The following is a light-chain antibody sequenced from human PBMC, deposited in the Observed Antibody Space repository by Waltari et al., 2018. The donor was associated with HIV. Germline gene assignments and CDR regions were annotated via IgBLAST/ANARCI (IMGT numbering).Light chain of an antibody. J-gene: IGLJ3*02. CDR1: SGINVGTYR. V-gene: IGLV5-45*01. Sequence: QAVLTQPASLSASPGASASLTCTLRSGINVGTYRIYWFQQKPGSPPQYHLRYKSDSDKQQGSGVPSRFSGSKDASANAGILLISGLQSEDEADYYCMIWHSSGSWVFGGGTKLTVI. CDR3: MIWHSSGSWV. CDR2: YKSDSDK.